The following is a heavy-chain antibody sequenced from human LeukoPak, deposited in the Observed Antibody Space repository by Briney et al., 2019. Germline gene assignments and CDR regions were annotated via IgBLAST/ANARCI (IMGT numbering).Heavy chain of an antibody. J-gene: IGHJ4*02. CDR2: ISYDVGSNT. Sequence: PGGSLRLSCAASGFTFSKYPMHWVRQAPGKGLEWVAVISYDVGSNTYYADSVKGRFTISRDNAKNSLYLQMNSLRAEDTAVYYCARLYYYDSTDYWGQGTLVTVSS. CDR3: ARLYYYDSTDY. V-gene: IGHV3-30-3*01. CDR1: GFTFSKYP. D-gene: IGHD3-22*01.